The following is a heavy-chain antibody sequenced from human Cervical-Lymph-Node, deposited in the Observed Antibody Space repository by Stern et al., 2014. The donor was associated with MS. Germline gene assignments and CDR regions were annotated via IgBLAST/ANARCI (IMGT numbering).Heavy chain of an antibody. V-gene: IGHV3-30*04. J-gene: IGHJ4*02. CDR1: GFVFRRYA. Sequence: VQLEESGGGVVQPGRSLRVSCAASGFVFRRYALHWVRPAPGKGLEWVALISYDGRDKYYTDSVKGRFTVSRDNSNNTVDLEMNSLRLEDTAVYYCAKGGSGSYLDWGQGSLVTVSS. CDR3: AKGGSGSYLD. CDR2: ISYDGRDK. D-gene: IGHD1-26*01.